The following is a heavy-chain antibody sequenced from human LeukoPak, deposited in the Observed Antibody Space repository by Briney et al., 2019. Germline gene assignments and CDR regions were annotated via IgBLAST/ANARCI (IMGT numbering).Heavy chain of an antibody. CDR1: GFTFTNYA. V-gene: IGHV3-23*01. J-gene: IGHJ4*02. CDR3: ARDWYSGSFPLDY. CDR2: ISASGVMT. D-gene: IGHD1-26*01. Sequence: GGSLRLSCAASGFTFTNYAMTWVRQAPGKGLEWVSSISASGVMTYYADSVKGRFTVSRDTSKNSLYLQMNSLRAEDTAVYYCARDWYSGSFPLDYWGQGTLVTVSS.